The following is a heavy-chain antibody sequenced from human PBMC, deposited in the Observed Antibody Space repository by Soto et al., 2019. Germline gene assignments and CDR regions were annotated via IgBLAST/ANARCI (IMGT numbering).Heavy chain of an antibody. CDR2: ISGSGGST. Sequence: GGSLRLSCAASGFTFSSYAMSWVRQAPGKGLEWVSAISGSGGSTYYADSVKGRFTISRDNSKNTLYLQMNSLRAEDTAVYYCAKRWQYYDFWSGHDYWGQGTLVTVSS. D-gene: IGHD3-3*01. J-gene: IGHJ4*02. CDR3: AKRWQYYDFWSGHDY. CDR1: GFTFSSYA. V-gene: IGHV3-23*01.